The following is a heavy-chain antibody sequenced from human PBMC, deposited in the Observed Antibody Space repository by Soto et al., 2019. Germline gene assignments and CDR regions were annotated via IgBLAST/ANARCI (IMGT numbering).Heavy chain of an antibody. CDR3: ARVRDPYDSKLVDL. CDR2: IYYTGAT. V-gene: IGHV4-31*11. J-gene: IGHJ5*02. Sequence: QVQLQESGPGLLKPSQTLALTCAVSGDSISDGVYYWTWIRQHPGKGLEWMAYIYYTGATNYNPSLESRLTISIDTSKNQFSLKLRSVTAADTAMYFCARVRDPYDSKLVDLWVQGTLVTVSS. D-gene: IGHD3-22*01. CDR1: GDSISDGVYY.